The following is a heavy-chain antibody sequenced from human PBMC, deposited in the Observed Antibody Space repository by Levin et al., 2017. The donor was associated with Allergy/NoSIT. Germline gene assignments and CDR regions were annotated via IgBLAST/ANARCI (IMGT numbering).Heavy chain of an antibody. V-gene: IGHV3-30*03. D-gene: IGHD3-9*01. CDR1: GFTFSSYG. CDR2: ISYAGSNK. J-gene: IGHJ4*02. Sequence: GESLKISCAASGFTFSSYGMHWVRQAPGKGLEWVAVISYAGSNKYYADSVKGRFTISRDNSRNTLYLQMNSLRAEDTAVYYCAVLRYFDWLSKPFDYWGQGTLVTVSS. CDR3: AVLRYFDWLSKPFDY.